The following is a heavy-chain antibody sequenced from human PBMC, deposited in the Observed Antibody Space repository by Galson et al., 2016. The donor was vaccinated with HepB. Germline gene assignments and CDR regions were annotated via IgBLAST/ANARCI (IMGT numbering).Heavy chain of an antibody. J-gene: IGHJ6*02. D-gene: IGHD3-10*01. V-gene: IGHV1-2*02. Sequence: SVKVSCKASGYTLTDYYIHWVRQAPGQGLEWMGWINPNSGGTNYAQKFQGRVTMTRGTSISTAYMELSGLKSDDTAVYYCARVFTMVRGVTNTFYYYGMDVWGQGTTVTVSS. CDR3: ARVFTMVRGVTNTFYYYGMDV. CDR2: INPNSGGT. CDR1: GYTLTDYY.